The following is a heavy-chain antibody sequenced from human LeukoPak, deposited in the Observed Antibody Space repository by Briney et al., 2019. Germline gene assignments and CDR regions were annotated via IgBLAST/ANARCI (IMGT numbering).Heavy chain of an antibody. J-gene: IGHJ6*03. V-gene: IGHV1-69*06. CDR1: GGTFSSYA. Sequence: GASVKVSCKASGGTFSSYAISWVRQAPGQGLEWMGGIIPIFGTANYAQKFQGRVTITADKSTSTAYMELSSLRSEDTAVYYCAINSYGDYYYYYYMDVWGKGTTVTVSS. CDR2: IIPIFGTA. CDR3: AINSYGDYYYYYYMDV. D-gene: IGHD5-18*01.